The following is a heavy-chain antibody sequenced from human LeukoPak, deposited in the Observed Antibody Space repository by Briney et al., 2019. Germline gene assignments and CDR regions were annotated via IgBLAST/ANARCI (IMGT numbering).Heavy chain of an antibody. CDR3: AKKDSGSYLIAEYFQH. CDR1: GFIFSSSA. Sequence: GGSLRLSCAASGFIFSSSAMNWVRQAPGKGLEWVSTISDNGGNTYYPDSVKGRFTISRDNSKNTLYLQMNSLRAEDTAVYYCAKKDSGSYLIAEYFQHWGQGTLVTVSS. J-gene: IGHJ1*01. D-gene: IGHD1-26*01. V-gene: IGHV3-23*01. CDR2: ISDNGGNT.